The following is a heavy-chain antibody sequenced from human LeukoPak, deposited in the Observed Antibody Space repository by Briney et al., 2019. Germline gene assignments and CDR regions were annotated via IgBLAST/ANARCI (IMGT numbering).Heavy chain of an antibody. J-gene: IGHJ4*02. D-gene: IGHD5-18*01. CDR2: IYHKGNT. V-gene: IGHV4-38-2*02. CDR1: TYSISSGYY. CDR3: ARIEAVTRGYNHAYYFDY. Sequence: SETLSVTCTVSTYSISSGYYWGWIRQPPGKRLEWIGNIYHKGNTYYNPSLKSRVTISVDTSKKQFSLKLRAATAADTPVYYCARIEAVTRGYNHAYYFDYWGQGTLVTVSS.